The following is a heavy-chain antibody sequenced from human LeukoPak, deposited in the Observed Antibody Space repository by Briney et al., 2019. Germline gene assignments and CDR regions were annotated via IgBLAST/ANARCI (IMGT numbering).Heavy chain of an antibody. CDR2: VYYSGST. J-gene: IGHJ4*02. CDR1: GGSISSGDYY. CDR3: ARGYGDYTFDY. D-gene: IGHD4-17*01. V-gene: IGHV4-30-4*01. Sequence: PSETLSLTCTVSGGSISSGDYYWSWIRQPPGKGLEWIGYVYYSGSTYYNPSLKSRVTISVDTSKNQFSLKLSSVTAADTAVYYCARGYGDYTFDYWSQGTLVTVSS.